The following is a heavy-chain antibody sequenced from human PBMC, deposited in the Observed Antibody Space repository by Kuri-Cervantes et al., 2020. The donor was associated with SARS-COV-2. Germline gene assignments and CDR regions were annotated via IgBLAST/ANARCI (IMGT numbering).Heavy chain of an antibody. D-gene: IGHD6-13*01. Sequence: ASVKVSCKASGYTFTGYYMHWVRQAPGQGLEWMGWINPNSGGTNYAQKFQGRVTITTDDSTTTAYMDLSGLRSDDTAVYYCARDRAPVSAAGPTYFDYWSQGTLVTDSS. CDR1: GYTFTGYY. CDR3: ARDRAPVSAAGPTYFDY. V-gene: IGHV1-2*02. J-gene: IGHJ4*02. CDR2: INPNSGGT.